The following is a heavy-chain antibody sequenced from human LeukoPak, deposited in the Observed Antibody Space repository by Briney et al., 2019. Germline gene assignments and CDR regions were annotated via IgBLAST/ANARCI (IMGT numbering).Heavy chain of an antibody. CDR2: IGDRTTYT. CDR3: ARVSSRCVFRTGLSYFFDY. CDR1: GFTFSDYY. Sequence: KPGGSLRLSCAPSGFTFSDYYMTWIRQAPGKGLEWVSYIGDRTTYTNYADSVKGRFTISRDNADNSVYLQMTSLRAEDTAVYYCARVSSRCVFRTGLSYFFDYWGQGTLVTVSS. J-gene: IGHJ4*02. V-gene: IGHV3-11*05. D-gene: IGHD3-16*02.